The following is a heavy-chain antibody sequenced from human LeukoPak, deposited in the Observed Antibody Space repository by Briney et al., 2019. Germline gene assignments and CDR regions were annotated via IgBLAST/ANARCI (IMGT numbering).Heavy chain of an antibody. CDR1: GFTFSNYN. CDR2: ISDGSSTI. V-gene: IGHV3-48*01. CDR3: ARDQGGGYSAFDY. D-gene: IGHD5-12*01. J-gene: IGHJ4*02. Sequence: GGSLRLSCAASGFTFSNYNLNWVRQAPGKGLEWVSYISDGSSTIYYADSVRGRFTISRDNAKNSLYLQMNSLRAEDTAVYYCARDQGGGYSAFDYWGQGTLVTVSS.